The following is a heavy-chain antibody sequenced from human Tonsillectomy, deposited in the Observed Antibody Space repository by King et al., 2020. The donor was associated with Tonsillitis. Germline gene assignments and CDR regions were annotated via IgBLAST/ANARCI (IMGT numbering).Heavy chain of an antibody. D-gene: IGHD4-23*01. Sequence: VQLVQSGAEVKKPGASVKVSCKASGYTFTSYDINWVRQATGQGLEWMGWMNPNSDNTGYAQKFQGRITMTRNTSISTAYMELSSLRAEDTALYYCAKDMLRVGYGGDPTNYYYYYGMDVWGQGTTVTVSS. CDR1: GYTFTSYD. CDR2: MNPNSDNT. J-gene: IGHJ6*02. V-gene: IGHV1-8*01. CDR3: AKDMLRVGYGGDPTNYYYYYGMDV.